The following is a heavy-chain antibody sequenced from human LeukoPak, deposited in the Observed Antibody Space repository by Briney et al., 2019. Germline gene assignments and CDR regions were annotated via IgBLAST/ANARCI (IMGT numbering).Heavy chain of an antibody. CDR1: GFSVSNYY. Sequence: GGSLSLSCAASGFSVSNYYMSWVRQAPGKGLEWVSVIYSGGNTYYTDSVKGRFTISRDNPKNTVFLQMGSLRGEDTAVYYCARCYYDGSGFYYYFDYWGQGTPVTVSS. V-gene: IGHV3-53*01. CDR3: ARCYYDGSGFYYYFDY. D-gene: IGHD3-22*01. CDR2: IYSGGNT. J-gene: IGHJ4*02.